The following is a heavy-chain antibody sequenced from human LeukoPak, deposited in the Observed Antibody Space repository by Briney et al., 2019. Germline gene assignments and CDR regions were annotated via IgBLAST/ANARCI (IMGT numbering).Heavy chain of an antibody. Sequence: GGSLRLSCAASGFTFSSYAMSWVRQAPGKGLEWVSAISGSGGRTYYADSVKGRFSISRDNSKNTLYLQMNSLRAEDTAVYYCAKGLLWFGVEYYYYYVMDVWGQGTTVTVS. CDR2: ISGSGGRT. J-gene: IGHJ6*02. D-gene: IGHD3-10*01. CDR1: GFTFSSYA. V-gene: IGHV3-23*01. CDR3: AKGLLWFGVEYYYYYVMDV.